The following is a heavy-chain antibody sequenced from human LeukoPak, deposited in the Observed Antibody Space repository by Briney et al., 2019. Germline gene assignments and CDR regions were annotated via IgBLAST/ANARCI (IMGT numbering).Heavy chain of an antibody. J-gene: IGHJ4*02. CDR2: IYYSGST. CDR3: AKSLYSSSPTVDY. D-gene: IGHD6-13*01. CDR1: GGSISSSSYY. Sequence: SETLSLTCTVSGGSISSSSYYWGWIRQPPGKGLEWIGRIYYSGSTYYNPSLKSRVTISVDTSKSQFSLKLSSVTAAATAVYYCAKSLYSSSPTVDYWGQGTLVTVSS. V-gene: IGHV4-39*01.